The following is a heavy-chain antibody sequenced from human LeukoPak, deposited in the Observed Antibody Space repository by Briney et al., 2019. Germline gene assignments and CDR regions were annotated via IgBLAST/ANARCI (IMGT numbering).Heavy chain of an antibody. CDR3: ARSRNWYFDL. J-gene: IGHJ2*01. CDR1: GYSISSGYY. V-gene: IGHV4-38-2*02. Sequence: SETLSLTCTVSGYSISSGYYWAWIRQPPGKGLKWIGNIYHSGSTYYNPSLKSRVTISVDTSKNQFSLQLNSVTPEDTAVYYCARSRNWYFDLWGRGTLVTVSS. CDR2: IYHSGST.